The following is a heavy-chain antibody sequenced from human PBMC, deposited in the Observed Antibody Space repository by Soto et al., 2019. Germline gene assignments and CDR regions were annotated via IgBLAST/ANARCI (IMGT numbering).Heavy chain of an antibody. CDR3: ARYDSSGYYFSFDY. D-gene: IGHD3-22*01. CDR2: IYYSGST. V-gene: IGHV4-31*03. Sequence: SETLSLTCTVSGGSISSGGYYWSWIRQHPGKGLEWIGYIYYSGSTYYNPSLKSRVTISVDTSKNQFSLKLSSVTAADTAVYYCARYDSSGYYFSFDYWGPGTMVTVSS. J-gene: IGHJ4*03. CDR1: GGSISSGGYY.